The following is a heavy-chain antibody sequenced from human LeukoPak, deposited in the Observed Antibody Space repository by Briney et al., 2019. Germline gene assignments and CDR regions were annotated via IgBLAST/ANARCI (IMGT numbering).Heavy chain of an antibody. J-gene: IGHJ5*02. CDR1: GGSISSGGYY. D-gene: IGHD6-13*01. CDR3: ARGGAFGRYSSSWYFPGRSVWFDP. CDR2: INHSGST. V-gene: IGHV4-39*07. Sequence: SETLSLTCTVSGGSISSGGYYWSWIRQPPGKGLEWIGEINHSGSTNYNPSLKSRVTISVDTSKNQFSLKLSSVTAADTAVYYCARGGAFGRYSSSWYFPGRSVWFDPWGQGTLVTVSS.